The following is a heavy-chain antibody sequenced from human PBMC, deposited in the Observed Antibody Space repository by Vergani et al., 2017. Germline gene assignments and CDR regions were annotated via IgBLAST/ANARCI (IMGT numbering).Heavy chain of an antibody. V-gene: IGHV3-48*03. CDR2: ISSSGSTI. CDR1: GFTFSSYE. CDR3: ARETVYNWNYPVNWFDP. Sequence: EVQLVESGGGLVQPGGSLRLSCAASGFTFSSYEMNWVRQAPGKGLEWVSYISSSGSTIYYADSVKGRFTISRDNAKNSLYLQMNSLRADDTAVYYCARETVYNWNYPVNWFDPWGQGTLVTVSS. D-gene: IGHD1-7*01. J-gene: IGHJ5*02.